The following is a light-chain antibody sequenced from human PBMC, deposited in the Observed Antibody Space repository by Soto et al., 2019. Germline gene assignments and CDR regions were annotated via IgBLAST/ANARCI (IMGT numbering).Light chain of an antibody. CDR3: QQYSASPRT. Sequence: AIRMKQSPSSLSAYTGDRVTITCRASQGISSYLAWYQQKPGKAPKLLIYAASTLQSGVPSRFSGSGSGTDFTLTISCLQSEDFATYYCQQYSASPRTFGQGTMVDVK. V-gene: IGKV1-8*01. CDR2: AAS. J-gene: IGKJ1*01. CDR1: QGISSY.